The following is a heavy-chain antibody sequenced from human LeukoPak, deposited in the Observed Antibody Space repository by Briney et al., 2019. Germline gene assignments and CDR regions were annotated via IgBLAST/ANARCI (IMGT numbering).Heavy chain of an antibody. J-gene: IGHJ4*02. CDR1: GFTFSSYW. V-gene: IGHV3-74*01. CDR3: AKDRWNTVMAHFDY. Sequence: GGSLRLSCAASGFTFSSYWMHWVRQAPGKGLVWVSHISSDGSSTSYADSVKGRFTISRDNAKNTLYLQMNRLRAEDTAVYYCAKDRWNTVMAHFDYWGQGTLVTVSS. CDR2: ISSDGSST. D-gene: IGHD5-18*01.